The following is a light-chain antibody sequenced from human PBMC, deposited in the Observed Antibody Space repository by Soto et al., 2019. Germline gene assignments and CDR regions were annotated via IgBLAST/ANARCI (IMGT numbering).Light chain of an antibody. CDR2: GAS. Sequence: EMVLTQSPGTLSLSPGEIATLSCRASQSVSSSYLAWYQQKPGQAPRLLIYGASSRATGIPDRFSGSGSGTDFTLTISRLEPEDFAVYYCQHYGSSPRYTFGQGTKLEIK. J-gene: IGKJ2*01. CDR1: QSVSSSY. V-gene: IGKV3-20*01. CDR3: QHYGSSPRYT.